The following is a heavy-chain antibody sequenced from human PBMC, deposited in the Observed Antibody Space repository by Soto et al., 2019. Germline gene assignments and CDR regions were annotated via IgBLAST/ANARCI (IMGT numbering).Heavy chain of an antibody. J-gene: IGHJ4*02. Sequence: QVQLVESGGGVVQPGRSLRLSCAASGFTFSFYGMHWVRQAPGKGLEWVAVISNDESNKYYADSVKGRFTISRDNSKNTLYLQMNSLRAEDTAIYYCTKDSRQDLAHYFDSWGQGTLVTVSS. CDR3: TKDSRQDLAHYFDS. CDR1: GFTFSFYG. V-gene: IGHV3-30*18. CDR2: ISNDESNK. D-gene: IGHD2-2*01.